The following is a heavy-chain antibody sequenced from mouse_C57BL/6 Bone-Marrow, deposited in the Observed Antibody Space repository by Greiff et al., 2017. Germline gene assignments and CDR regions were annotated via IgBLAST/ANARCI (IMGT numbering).Heavy chain of an antibody. CDR2: ISYDGSN. Sequence: EVQLKESGPGLVKPSQSLSLTCSVTGYSITSGYYWNWIRQFPGNKLEWMGYISYDGSNNYNPSLKNRISITRDTSKNQFFLKLNSVTTEDTATYYCARGGWLPFAYWGQGTLVTVSA. V-gene: IGHV3-6*01. J-gene: IGHJ3*01. CDR3: ARGGWLPFAY. D-gene: IGHD2-3*01. CDR1: GYSITSGYY.